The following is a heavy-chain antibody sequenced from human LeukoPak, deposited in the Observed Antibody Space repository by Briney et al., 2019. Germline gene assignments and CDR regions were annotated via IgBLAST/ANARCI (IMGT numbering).Heavy chain of an antibody. J-gene: IGHJ4*02. V-gene: IGHV3-74*01. Sequence: GGSLRLSCAASGFTFSSYWMPWVRQAPGKGLLWVSRINSDGSSTSYADSVKGRFTISRDNAKNTLYLQMNSLRAEDTAVYYCARVNLYYDFWSGYYTEDYFDYWGQGTLVTVSS. D-gene: IGHD3-3*01. CDR1: GFTFSSYW. CDR3: ARVNLYYDFWSGYYTEDYFDY. CDR2: INSDGSST.